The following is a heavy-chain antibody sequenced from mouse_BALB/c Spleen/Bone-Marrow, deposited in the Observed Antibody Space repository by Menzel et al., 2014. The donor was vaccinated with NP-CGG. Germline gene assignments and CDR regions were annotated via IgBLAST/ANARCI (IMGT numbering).Heavy chain of an antibody. J-gene: IGHJ2*03. CDR3: ARVWYFDY. CDR2: INSNGGST. CDR1: GFTFSSYG. V-gene: IGHV5-6-3*01. Sequence: EVQRVESGGGLVQPGGSLKLSCAASGFTFSSYGMSWVRQTPDKRLELVATINSNGGSTYYPDSVKGRFTISRDNAKNTLYLQRSSLKSEDTAMYYCARVWYFDYWGQGTSLTVSS.